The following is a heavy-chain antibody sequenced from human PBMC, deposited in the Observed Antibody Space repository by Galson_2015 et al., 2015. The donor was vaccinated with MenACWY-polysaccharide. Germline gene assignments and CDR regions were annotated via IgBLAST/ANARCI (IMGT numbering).Heavy chain of an antibody. D-gene: IGHD3-10*01. V-gene: IGHV4-39*07. Sequence: TLSLTCTVSGGSLSRTSHYWGWVRQPPGKGLEWIGSIYDSGTTYYNPSLKGRVTISIDTSKNQFSLNVTSVTAADTAVYFCARDSHYYGSGSFGWFDPWGQGILVPVSS. CDR3: ARDSHYYGSGSFGWFDP. CDR1: GGSLSRTSHY. J-gene: IGHJ5*02. CDR2: IYDSGTT.